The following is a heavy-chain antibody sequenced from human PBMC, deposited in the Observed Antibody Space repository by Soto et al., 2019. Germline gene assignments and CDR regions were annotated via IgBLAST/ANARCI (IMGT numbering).Heavy chain of an antibody. CDR1: GFSVSTSAVG. Sequence: QITLKESGPTLVKPTQTLTLTCTFSGFSVSTSAVGVGWIRQPPGKALEWLALIYGDDDERYSPGLKSRLTITKDPSKHQVVLTMPNMDPVDTATYYCAHKGGRGAGMDVWGQGTTVTVSS. D-gene: IGHD2-15*01. CDR2: IYGDDDE. J-gene: IGHJ6*02. CDR3: AHKGGRGAGMDV. V-gene: IGHV2-5*02.